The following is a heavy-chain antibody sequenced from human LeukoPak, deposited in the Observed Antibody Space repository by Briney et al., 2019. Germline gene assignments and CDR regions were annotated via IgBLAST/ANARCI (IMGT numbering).Heavy chain of an antibody. Sequence: PSETLSLTCTVSGGSISSYYWTWIRQPPGEGLEWIGHIYSSGSTYYNPSLKSRVTISVDTSKNQFSLRLSSVTAADTAVYYCARGRDYHDSTGYYFWGQGTLVTVSS. D-gene: IGHD3-22*01. J-gene: IGHJ4*02. V-gene: IGHV4-59*01. CDR3: ARGRDYHDSTGYYF. CDR2: IYSSGST. CDR1: GGSISSYY.